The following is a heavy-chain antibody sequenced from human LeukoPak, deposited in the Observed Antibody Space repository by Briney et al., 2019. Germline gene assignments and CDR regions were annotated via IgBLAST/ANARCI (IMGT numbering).Heavy chain of an antibody. D-gene: IGHD3-22*01. V-gene: IGHV1-2*02. CDR1: GYTFTGYY. J-gene: IGHJ4*02. CDR2: INPNSGGT. CDR3: ARSYKYYYDSSGYYNFDY. Sequence: ASVKVSCKASGYTFTGYYMHWVRQAPGQGLEWMGWINPNSGGTNYAQKFQGRVTMTRDTSISTAYMELSRLRSDDTAVYYCARSYKYYYDSSGYYNFDYWGQGTLVTVSS.